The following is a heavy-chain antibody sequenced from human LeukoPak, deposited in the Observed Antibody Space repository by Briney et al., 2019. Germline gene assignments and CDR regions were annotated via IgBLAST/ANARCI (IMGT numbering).Heavy chain of an antibody. D-gene: IGHD4-11*01. CDR3: ARSRSDYSRFDY. CDR2: ISAYNGNT. J-gene: IGHJ4*02. V-gene: IGHV1-18*01. Sequence: ASVNVSCTASGYTFISYGFSWVRQAPGQGLEWMGWISAYNGNTNYAQKLQGRVTMTTDTSTSTAYMELRSLRSDDTAVYYCARSRSDYSRFDYWGQGTLVTVSS. CDR1: GYTFISYG.